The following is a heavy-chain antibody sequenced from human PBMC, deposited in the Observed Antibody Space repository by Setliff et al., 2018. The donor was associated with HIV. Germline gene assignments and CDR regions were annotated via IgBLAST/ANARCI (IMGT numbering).Heavy chain of an antibody. CDR3: ASKLSCTTGVCLDAFDM. CDR2: IIPNSGGT. V-gene: IGHV1-2*06. D-gene: IGHD2-8*01. J-gene: IGHJ3*02. Sequence: ASVKVSCKASGYTFNSYYIHWVRQAPGQGLEWMGRIIPNSGGTNFARNLQGRVTMTRDTSISTAYMELSRLRSDDTAVYYCASKLSCTTGVCLDAFDMWGQGTMVTVSS. CDR1: GYTFNSYY.